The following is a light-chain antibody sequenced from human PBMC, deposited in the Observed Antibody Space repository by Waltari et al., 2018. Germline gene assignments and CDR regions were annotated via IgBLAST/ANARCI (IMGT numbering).Light chain of an antibody. CDR3: QQSYSTPRT. J-gene: IGKJ2*01. CDR1: QSISSY. V-gene: IGKV1-39*01. Sequence: DIQMTQSPSSLSASVGDRVTITCRASQSISSYLNWYQQKPGKAPKLLIYAASNLQSGVPSRFSCSGSGTDFTLTISNLQPEDFATYYCQQSYSTPRTFGQGTKLEIK. CDR2: AAS.